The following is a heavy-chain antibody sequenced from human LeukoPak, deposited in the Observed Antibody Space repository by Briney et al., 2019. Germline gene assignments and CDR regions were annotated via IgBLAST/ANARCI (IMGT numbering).Heavy chain of an antibody. J-gene: IGHJ5*02. V-gene: IGHV1-18*01. CDR2: ISAYNGNT. CDR1: GYTFTSYG. D-gene: IGHD6-13*01. Sequence: ASVKVSCKASGYTFTSYGISWVRQAPGQGLEWMGWISAYNGNTNYAQKLQGRVTMTTDTSTSTAYMELRSLRSDDTAVYYCARVVPITAAGRYNWFDPWGQGTLVTVSS. CDR3: ARVVPITAAGRYNWFDP.